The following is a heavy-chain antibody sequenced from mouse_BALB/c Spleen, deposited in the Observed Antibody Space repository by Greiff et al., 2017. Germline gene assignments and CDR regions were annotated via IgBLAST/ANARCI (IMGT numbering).Heavy chain of an antibody. V-gene: IGHV2-2*02. Sequence: QVQLKQSGPGLVQPSQSLSITCTVSGFSLTSYGVHWVRQSPGKGLEWLGVIWSGGSTDYNAAFISRLSISKDNSKSQVFFKMNSLQANDTAIYYCARTYRYDERYYAMDYWGQGTSVTVSS. D-gene: IGHD2-14*01. CDR3: ARTYRYDERYYAMDY. CDR1: GFSLTSYG. J-gene: IGHJ4*01. CDR2: IWSGGST.